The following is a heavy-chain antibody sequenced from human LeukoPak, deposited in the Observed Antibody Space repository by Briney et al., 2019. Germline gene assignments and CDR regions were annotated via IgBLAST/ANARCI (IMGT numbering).Heavy chain of an antibody. CDR3: ARGLGPGYFS. CDR1: GGSFSGYY. D-gene: IGHD5-18*01. V-gene: IGHV4-34*01. J-gene: IGHJ4*02. Sequence: SETLSLTCAVYGGSFSGYYWSWIRQPPGKGLEWIGEINHSGSTNYNPSLKSRVTISVDTSKNQFSLKLSSVTAADTAVYYCARGLGPGYFSWGQGTLVTVSS. CDR2: INHSGST.